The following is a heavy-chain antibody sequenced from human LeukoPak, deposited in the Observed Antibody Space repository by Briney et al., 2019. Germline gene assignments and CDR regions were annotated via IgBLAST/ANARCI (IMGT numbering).Heavy chain of an antibody. Sequence: PSETLSLTCSVSGGSISGYYWTWIRQPAGKGLEWIGRINTSENTNYNPSLKSRVTMSTDTSKNQFSLILNSVTAADTAVYYCAREGRSSSSGYWGQGILVTVSS. J-gene: IGHJ4*02. V-gene: IGHV4-4*07. D-gene: IGHD6-6*01. CDR2: INTSENT. CDR3: AREGRSSSSGY. CDR1: GGSISGYY.